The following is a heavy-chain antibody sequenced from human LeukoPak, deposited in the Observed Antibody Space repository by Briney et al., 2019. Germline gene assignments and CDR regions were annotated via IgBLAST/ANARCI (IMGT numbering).Heavy chain of an antibody. CDR2: IWYDGSNK. CDR3: ARELGGYFDY. CDR1: GFTFSSYG. V-gene: IGHV3-33*01. D-gene: IGHD3-3*01. J-gene: IGHJ4*02. Sequence: PGRSLRLSRAASGFTFSSYGMHWVRQAPGKGLEWVAVIWYDGSNKYYADSVKGRFTISRDNSKNTLYLQMNSLRAEDTAVYYCARELGGYFDYWGQGTLVTVSS.